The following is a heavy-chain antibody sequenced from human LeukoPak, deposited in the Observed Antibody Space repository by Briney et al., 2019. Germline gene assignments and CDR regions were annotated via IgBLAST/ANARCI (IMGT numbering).Heavy chain of an antibody. CDR2: IYFSGST. J-gene: IGHJ3*02. D-gene: IGHD3-10*01. Sequence: SETLFLTCTVSGGSISSFYWSWFYWSWIRQPPGKGLEWIGYIYFSGSTNYNPSLKSRVTISIDTSKNQFSLKLSSVTAADTAVYYCARAARRSYSGSGTFYHDAFDIWGQGTMISVSS. V-gene: IGHV4-61*08. CDR1: GGSISS. CDR3: ARAARRSYSGSGTFYHDAFDI.